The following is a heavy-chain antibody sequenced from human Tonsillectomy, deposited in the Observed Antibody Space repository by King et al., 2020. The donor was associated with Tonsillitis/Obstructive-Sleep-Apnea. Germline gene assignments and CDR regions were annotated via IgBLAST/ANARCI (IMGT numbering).Heavy chain of an antibody. Sequence: QLQESGPGLVKPSGTLSLTCTFSGGSISSSRYYWGWIRQPPGKGLEWIGSIYYNGSTYYNPSLKSRVTISVDTSKNQFSLTLSSVTAADTAVYYCARQDYGDYRFDPWGQGTLVTVSS. D-gene: IGHD4-17*01. J-gene: IGHJ5*02. CDR2: IYYNGST. CDR1: GGSISSSRYY. CDR3: ARQDYGDYRFDP. V-gene: IGHV4-39*01.